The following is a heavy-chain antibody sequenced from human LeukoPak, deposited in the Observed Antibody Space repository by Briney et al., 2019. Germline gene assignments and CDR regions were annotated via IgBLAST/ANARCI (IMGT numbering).Heavy chain of an antibody. D-gene: IGHD6-19*01. J-gene: IGHJ4*02. V-gene: IGHV3-48*03. CDR3: ARGDGSSGWYLDY. CDR1: GFTFSSFE. Sequence: GGSLRLSCAVSGFTFSSFEMNWVRQAPGKGLEWVSYITVSGSTKYYADSVKGRFTISRDNAENSLYLQMNSLRAEDTAVYYCARGDGSSGWYLDYWGQGTLVTVSS. CDR2: ITVSGSTK.